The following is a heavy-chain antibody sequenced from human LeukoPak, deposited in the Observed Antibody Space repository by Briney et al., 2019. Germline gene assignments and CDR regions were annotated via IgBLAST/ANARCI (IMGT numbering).Heavy chain of an antibody. Sequence: SVTVSCKASGGTFSIYAISWVRQAPGQGLEWMGGIIPIFGTANYAQKFQGRVTITADESTSTAYMELSSLRSEDTAVYDCARETAAGTFGYWGQGTLVTVSS. CDR1: GGTFSIYA. D-gene: IGHD6-13*01. V-gene: IGHV1-69*13. CDR3: ARETAAGTFGY. J-gene: IGHJ4*02. CDR2: IIPIFGTA.